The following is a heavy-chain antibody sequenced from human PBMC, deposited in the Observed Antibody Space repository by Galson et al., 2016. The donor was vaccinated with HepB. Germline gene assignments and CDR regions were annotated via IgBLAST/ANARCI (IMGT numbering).Heavy chain of an antibody. CDR2: IDWDDDK. V-gene: IGHV2-70*01. CDR1: GGSISISGGAYY. CDR3: ARTSGEFYGGNPAFDY. D-gene: IGHD4-23*01. Sequence: TLSLTCSVTGGSISISGGAYYWSWIRQSPGKGLEWLAFIDWDDDKYYNTSLKTRLTISKDTSKNQMVLTMTNMDPVDTATFYCARTSGEFYGGNPAFDYWGQGTLVTVSS. J-gene: IGHJ4*02.